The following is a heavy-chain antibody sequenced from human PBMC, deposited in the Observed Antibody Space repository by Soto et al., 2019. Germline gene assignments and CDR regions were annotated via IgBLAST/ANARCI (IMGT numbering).Heavy chain of an antibody. D-gene: IGHD3-22*01. CDR1: GYTFTSYG. Sequence: ASVKVSCKASGYTFTSYGISWVRQAPGQGLEWMGWISAYNGNTNYAQKLQGRVTMTTDTSTSTAYMELRSLRSDGTAVYYCARDMDSSGYYAFDIWGQGTMVTVSS. V-gene: IGHV1-18*01. J-gene: IGHJ3*02. CDR2: ISAYNGNT. CDR3: ARDMDSSGYYAFDI.